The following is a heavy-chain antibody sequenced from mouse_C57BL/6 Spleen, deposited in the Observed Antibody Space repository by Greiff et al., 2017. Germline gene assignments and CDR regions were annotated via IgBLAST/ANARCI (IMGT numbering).Heavy chain of an antibody. J-gene: IGHJ2*01. CDR2: INYDGSST. V-gene: IGHV5-16*01. CDR3: ARAFTTVVGAPLYYFDY. CDR1: GFTFSDYY. D-gene: IGHD1-1*01. Sequence: EVQVVESEGGLVQPGSSMKLSCTASGFTFSDYYMAWVRQVPEKGLEWVANINYDGSSTYYLDSLKSRFIISRDNATNILYLQRSSLKSEDTATYYCARAFTTVVGAPLYYFDYWGQGTTLTVSS.